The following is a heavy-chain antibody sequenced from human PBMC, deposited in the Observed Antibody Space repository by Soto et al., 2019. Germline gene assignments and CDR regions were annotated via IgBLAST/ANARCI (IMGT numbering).Heavy chain of an antibody. CDR2: IDAGNGNT. CDR1: GYTFTRYV. J-gene: IGHJ6*03. D-gene: IGHD3-10*01. CDR3: ARHAGDYGSGSYFYYYYYMDV. Sequence: ASVKVSCKASGYTFTRYVMHWVRQAPGQRLEWMGWIDAGNGNTKYSQKFQGRVTITRDTSASTAYMELSSLRSEDTAVYYCARHAGDYGSGSYFYYYYYMDVWGKGTTVTVSS. V-gene: IGHV1-3*01.